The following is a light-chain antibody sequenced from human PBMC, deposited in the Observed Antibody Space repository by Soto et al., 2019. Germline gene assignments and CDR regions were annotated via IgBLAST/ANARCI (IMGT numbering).Light chain of an antibody. J-gene: IGKJ1*01. CDR1: QSISYY. CDR2: AAS. V-gene: IGKV1-39*01. Sequence: DIQMTQSPSSLSASVGDRVTITCRASQSISYYLNWYQQKPGKAPKLLIYAASSLQSGVPSRFSGSGSGTDFTLTISSLQPEDFATYYCQQSYSTPRTFGQGTKVGIK. CDR3: QQSYSTPRT.